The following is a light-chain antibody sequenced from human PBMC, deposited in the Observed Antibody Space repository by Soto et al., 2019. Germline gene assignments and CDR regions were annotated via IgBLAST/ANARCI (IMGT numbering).Light chain of an antibody. CDR3: QQYNSYSWT. Sequence: DIQMTQSPSTLSASVGDRVTITCRASQSISSWLAWYQQKPGKAPKLLIYDASSLESGVPSRFSGSGSGTELDLTIYSRQTDDFATYDFQQYNSYSWTFGQGTKVEIK. J-gene: IGKJ1*01. CDR1: QSISSW. V-gene: IGKV1-5*01. CDR2: DAS.